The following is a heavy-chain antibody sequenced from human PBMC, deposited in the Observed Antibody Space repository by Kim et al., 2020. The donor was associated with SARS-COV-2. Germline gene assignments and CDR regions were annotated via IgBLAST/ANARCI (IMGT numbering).Heavy chain of an antibody. Sequence: SETLSLTCTVSGGSISSGGYYWSWIRQHPGKGMEWIGYIYYSGSTYYNPSLKSRVTISVDTSKNQFSLKLSSVTAADTAVYYCARDRRRRDGSLVDYWGQGTLVTVSS. CDR3: ARDRRRRDGSLVDY. J-gene: IGHJ4*02. D-gene: IGHD5-12*01. CDR2: IYYSGST. V-gene: IGHV4-31*03. CDR1: GGSISSGGYY.